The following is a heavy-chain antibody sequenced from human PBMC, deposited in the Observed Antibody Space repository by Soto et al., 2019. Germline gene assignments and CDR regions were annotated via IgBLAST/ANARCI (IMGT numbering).Heavy chain of an antibody. CDR1: GYSFTSYC. V-gene: IGHV5-51*01. D-gene: IGHD3-22*01. Sequence: PVESLKISCKGSGYSFTSYCIGWVRQMPGKGLEWMGIIYPGDSDTRYSPSFQGQVTIAADKSISTAYLQWSSLKASDTAMYYCARRSHDRSGPHWYFDLWGRGTLVTVSS. CDR3: ARRSHDRSGPHWYFDL. J-gene: IGHJ2*01. CDR2: IYPGDSDT.